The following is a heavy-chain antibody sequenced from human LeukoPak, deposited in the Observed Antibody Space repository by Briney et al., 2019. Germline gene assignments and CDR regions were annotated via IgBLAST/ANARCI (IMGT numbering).Heavy chain of an antibody. V-gene: IGHV1-69*13. CDR2: IIPIFGTA. J-gene: IGHJ6*02. CDR3: ASARYYDFSEYYYYYYGMDV. CDR1: GGTFSSYA. D-gene: IGHD3-3*01. Sequence: GASVKVSCKASGGTFSSYAISWVRQAPGQGLEWMGGIIPIFGTANYAQKFQGRVTITADESTSTAYMELSSLRSEDTAVYYCASARYYDFSEYYYYYYGMDVWGQGTTVTVSS.